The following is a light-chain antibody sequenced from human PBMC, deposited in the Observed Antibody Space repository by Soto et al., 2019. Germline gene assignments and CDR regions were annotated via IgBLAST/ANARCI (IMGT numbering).Light chain of an antibody. Sequence: DIQMTQSPDSLSASVGDRVTITCRASQSIVTYLNWYQQKPGKAPNLLVYAASSLQSGVPSRFSGSGSGTDFTLTISTLQPEDFATYYCQQANSFPRTFGGGTKVEIK. CDR2: AAS. CDR1: QSIVTY. V-gene: IGKV1-39*01. J-gene: IGKJ4*01. CDR3: QQANSFPRT.